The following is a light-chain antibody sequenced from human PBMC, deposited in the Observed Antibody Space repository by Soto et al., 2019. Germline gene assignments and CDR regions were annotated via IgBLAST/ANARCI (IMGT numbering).Light chain of an antibody. CDR3: KSYAGSNTYV. V-gene: IGLV2-8*01. CDR2: EVV. CDR1: KSDIGVYDF. Sequence: SVLTQPPSASGSPGQSVTISCTGTKSDIGVYDFVSWYQHHPGKAPRLIIYEVVQRPSGVPDRFSGSKPGNTASLTVSGLQAADEADYFCKSYAGSNTYVFGSGTKVTV. J-gene: IGLJ1*01.